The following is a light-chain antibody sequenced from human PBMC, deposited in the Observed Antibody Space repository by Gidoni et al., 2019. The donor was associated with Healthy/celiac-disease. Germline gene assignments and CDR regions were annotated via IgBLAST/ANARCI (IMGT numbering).Light chain of an antibody. CDR3: AAWDDSLSGKV. V-gene: IGLV1-47*01. J-gene: IGLJ3*02. CDR2: RNN. CDR1: SSNIGSNY. Sequence: QSVLTQPPSASGTPGPRVPISCSGSSSNIGSNYVYWYQQLPGTAPKLLIYRNNQRPSGVPDRFSGSKSGTSASLAISGLRSEDEADYYCAAWDDSLSGKVFGGGTKLTVL.